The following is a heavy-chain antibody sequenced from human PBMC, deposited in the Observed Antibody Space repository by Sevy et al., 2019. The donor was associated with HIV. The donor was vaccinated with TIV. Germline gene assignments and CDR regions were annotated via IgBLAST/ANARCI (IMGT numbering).Heavy chain of an antibody. J-gene: IGHJ3*02. V-gene: IGHV3-48*04. CDR3: ARGYYDSSGYLDAFDI. CDR2: ISSSGSTI. Sequence: GGSLRLSCAASGFNFRSYVMSWVRQAPGKGLEWVSYISSSGSTIYYADSVKGRFTISRDNAKKSLSLQMNSLRAEDTAVYYCARGYYDSSGYLDAFDIWGQGTMVTVSS. CDR1: GFNFRSYV. D-gene: IGHD3-22*01.